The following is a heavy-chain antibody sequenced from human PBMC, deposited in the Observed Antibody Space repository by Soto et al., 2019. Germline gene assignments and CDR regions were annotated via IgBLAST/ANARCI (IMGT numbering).Heavy chain of an antibody. J-gene: IGHJ6*02. CDR2: ISGSGGST. CDR1: GFTFSSYA. CDR3: AKARDRRYGMDV. V-gene: IGHV3-23*01. Sequence: PGGSLRLSCAASGFTFSSYAMHWVRQAPGKGLEWVSAISGSGGSTYYADSVKGRFTISRDNSKNTLYLQMNSLRAEDTAVYYCAKARDRRYGMDVWGQGTTVTVSS.